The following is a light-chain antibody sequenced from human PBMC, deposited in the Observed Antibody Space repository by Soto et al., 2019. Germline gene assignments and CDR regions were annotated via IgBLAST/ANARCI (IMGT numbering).Light chain of an antibody. V-gene: IGLV1-51*01. CDR2: DND. CDR3: GTWDSSLSAVV. J-gene: IGLJ3*02. CDR1: SSNIGNSY. Sequence: QSVLTQPPSVSAAPGQKVTISCSGSSSNIGNSYVSWYQHLPGIAPKLLIYDNDERPSGIPDRFSVSKSGTSATLCITGLQTWDEAYYYCGTWDSSLSAVVFGGGTRLTVL.